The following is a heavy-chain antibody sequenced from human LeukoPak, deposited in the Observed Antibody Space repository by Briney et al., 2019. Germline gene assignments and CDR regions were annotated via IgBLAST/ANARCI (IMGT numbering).Heavy chain of an antibody. J-gene: IGHJ6*04. V-gene: IGHV3-20*04. CDR2: INWNGGST. D-gene: IGHD3-10*02. CDR1: GFTVSSNS. CDR3: AELGITMIGGV. Sequence: GGSLRLSCTVSGFTVSSNSWSWVRQAPGKGLEWVSGINWNGGSTGYADSVKGRFTISRDNAKNSLYLQMNSLRAEDTAVYYCAELGITMIGGVWGKGTTVTISS.